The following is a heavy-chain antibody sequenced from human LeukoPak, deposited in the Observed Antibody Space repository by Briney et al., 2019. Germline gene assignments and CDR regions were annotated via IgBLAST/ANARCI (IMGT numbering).Heavy chain of an antibody. V-gene: IGHV4-59*01. CDR1: GGSISSYY. CDR2: IYYSGST. Sequence: SETLSLTCTVSGGSISSYYWSWIRQPPGKGLEWIGYIYYSGSTNYNPSLKSRVTISVDTSKNQLSLKLSSVTAADTAVYYCASHDYGDYGAYWGQGTLVTVSS. J-gene: IGHJ4*02. CDR3: ASHDYGDYGAY. D-gene: IGHD4-17*01.